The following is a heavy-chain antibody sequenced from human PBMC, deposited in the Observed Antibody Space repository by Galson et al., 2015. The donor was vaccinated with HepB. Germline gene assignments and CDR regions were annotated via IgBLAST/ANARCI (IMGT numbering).Heavy chain of an antibody. CDR2: IYPSDSDT. V-gene: IGHV5-51*03. CDR3: ARGRANWGRGYFDL. Sequence: QSGAEVKKPGESLKISCKGSGYSFAGYWIGWVRQMPGKGLEWMGIIYPSDSDTRYSPSFEGQVTISADKSISSIYLQWSSLKASDTAMCYCARGRANWGRGYFDLWGRGTLVTVSS. D-gene: IGHD7-27*01. J-gene: IGHJ2*01. CDR1: GYSFAGYW.